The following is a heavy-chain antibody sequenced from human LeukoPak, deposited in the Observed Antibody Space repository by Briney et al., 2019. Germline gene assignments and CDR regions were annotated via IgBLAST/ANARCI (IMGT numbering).Heavy chain of an antibody. CDR1: GYTFTSYD. Sequence: ASVKVSCKASGYTFTSYDINWVRQATGQGLEWMGWMNPNSGNTGYAQKFQGRVTMTRNTSISTAYMELSSLRSEDTAVYYCARGLARTSMVTRGGVRFDYWGQGTLVTVSS. D-gene: IGHD5-18*01. J-gene: IGHJ4*02. V-gene: IGHV1-8*01. CDR2: MNPNSGNT. CDR3: ARGLARTSMVTRGGVRFDY.